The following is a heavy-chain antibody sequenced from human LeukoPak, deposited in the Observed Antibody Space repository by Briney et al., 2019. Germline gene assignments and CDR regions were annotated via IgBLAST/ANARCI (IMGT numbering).Heavy chain of an antibody. Sequence: GGSLRLSCAASGFTFSSYSMNWVRQAPGKGLEWVSSISSSSSYIYYADSVKGRFTISRDNAKNTLYLQMTSLRVEDTALYYCVKESGYDVDLEYWGQGALVTVSS. V-gene: IGHV3-21*01. J-gene: IGHJ4*02. CDR1: GFTFSSYS. CDR3: VKESGYDVDLEY. D-gene: IGHD5-12*01. CDR2: ISSSSSYI.